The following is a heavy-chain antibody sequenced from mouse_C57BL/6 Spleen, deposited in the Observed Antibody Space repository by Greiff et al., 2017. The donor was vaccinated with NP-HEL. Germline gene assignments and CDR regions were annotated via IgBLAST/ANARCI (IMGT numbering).Heavy chain of an antibody. CDR1: GFNIKDDY. V-gene: IGHV14-4*01. CDR3: TTKDYDEDYYAMDY. Sequence: EVQLQQSGAELVRPGASVKLSCTASGFNIKDDYMHWVKQRPEQGLEWIGWIDPENGDTEYASKLQGKATITADTSSNTAYLQLSSLTSEDTAGHYCTTKDYDEDYYAMDYWGQGTSVTVSS. D-gene: IGHD2-4*01. CDR2: IDPENGDT. J-gene: IGHJ4*01.